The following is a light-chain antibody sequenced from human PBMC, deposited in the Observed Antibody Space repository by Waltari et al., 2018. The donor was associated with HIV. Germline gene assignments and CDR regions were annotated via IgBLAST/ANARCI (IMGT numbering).Light chain of an antibody. CDR2: KAS. CDR3: HQYNSFFTWT. J-gene: IGKJ1*01. Sequence: DVQVTQSPSTLSAAVGDRVTISCRANASLSSWLAWYQQKPGKAPELLIYKASNLQEGVPNRFSGTESGTKFTLTITNLQPEDFATYYCHQYNSFFTWTFGQGTKVEMK. CDR1: ASLSSW. V-gene: IGKV1-5*03.